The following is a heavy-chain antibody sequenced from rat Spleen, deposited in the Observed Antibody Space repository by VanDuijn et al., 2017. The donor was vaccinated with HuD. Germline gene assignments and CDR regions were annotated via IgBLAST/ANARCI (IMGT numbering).Heavy chain of an antibody. CDR2: ISYSGST. V-gene: IGHV3-3*01. J-gene: IGHJ2*01. D-gene: IGHD1-9*01. CDR3: ARRHYGYTDYFDY. CDR1: GYSITSSYR. Sequence: EVQLQESGPGLVKPSQSLSPTCSVTGYSITSSYRWNWIRKFPGNKLEWMGYISYSGSTNYNPSLRSRISITRDTSKNQFFLQLNSVTTEDTATYYCARRHYGYTDYFDYWGQGVMVTVSS.